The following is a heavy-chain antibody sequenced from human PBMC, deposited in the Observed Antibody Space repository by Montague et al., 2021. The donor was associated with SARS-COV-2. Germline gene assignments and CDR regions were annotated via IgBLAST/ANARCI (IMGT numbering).Heavy chain of an antibody. J-gene: IGHJ3*01. Sequence: SETLSLTCTVSGGPITNNIDYWAWIRQPPAKGLEWIGSIYYTGNTYYNPSLKSRVTISVVTSRNHFTLKLSSVTAAETAVYYCARLKRYFDSSGSPSAFDFWGQGTKVTVSS. V-gene: IGHV4-39*02. D-gene: IGHD3-22*01. CDR2: IYYTGNT. CDR1: GGPITNNIDY. CDR3: ARLKRYFDSSGSPSAFDF.